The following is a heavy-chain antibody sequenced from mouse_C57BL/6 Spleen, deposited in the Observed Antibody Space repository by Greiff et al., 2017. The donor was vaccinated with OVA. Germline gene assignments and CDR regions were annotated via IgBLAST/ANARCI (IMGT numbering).Heavy chain of an antibody. D-gene: IGHD4-1*01. CDR1: GYTFTDYE. Sequence: VKLMESGAELVRPGASVTLSCKASGYTFTDYEMHWVKQTPVHGLEWIGAIDPETGGTAYNQKFKGKAILTADKSSSTAYMELRSLTSEDSAVYYCTRWVTGTGDYWGQGTTLTVSS. J-gene: IGHJ2*01. CDR3: TRWVTGTGDY. CDR2: IDPETGGT. V-gene: IGHV1-15*01.